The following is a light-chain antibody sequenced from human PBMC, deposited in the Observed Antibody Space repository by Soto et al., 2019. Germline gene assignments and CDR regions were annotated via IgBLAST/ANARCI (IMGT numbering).Light chain of an antibody. CDR1: QSVSSSY. CDR2: GAS. CDR3: QQYGRSPRS. J-gene: IGKJ1*01. V-gene: IGKV3-20*01. Sequence: EIVLKQSPGTLSLSPGERTTLSCRARQSVSSSYLAWYQQKPGQAPRLRIYGASSRATGIPDRFTGSGSGTGFTLTISRLEPEDFAVYYCQQYGRSPRSFGQGTKVEIK.